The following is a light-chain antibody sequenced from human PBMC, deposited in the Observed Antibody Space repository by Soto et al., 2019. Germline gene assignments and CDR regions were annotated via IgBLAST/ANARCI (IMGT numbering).Light chain of an antibody. J-gene: IGLJ2*01. CDR2: LNSDGSH. V-gene: IGLV4-69*01. Sequence: QPVLTQSPSASASLGASVKLTCTLSSGHSSYAIAWHQQQPEKGPRYLMNLNSDGSHSKGDGIPDRFSGSSSGAERYLTISSLQSEDEADYYCQTRGTGIVIFGGGTKLTVL. CDR3: QTRGTGIVI. CDR1: SGHSSYA.